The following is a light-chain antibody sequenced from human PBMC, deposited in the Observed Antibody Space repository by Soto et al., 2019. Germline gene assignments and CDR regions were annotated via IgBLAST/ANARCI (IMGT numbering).Light chain of an antibody. V-gene: IGKV2-30*02. CDR2: KVS. CDR1: QSLVHSDGNTY. Sequence: DFVMTQSPLSLPVTLGQPSSISCGSSQSLVHSDGNTYLNWLQQRPGQSPRRLFYKVSNRDSGVPDRFSGSGSGTDFTLEISRVEAEDVGVYFCMQSTHWPLTFGGGTKVDIK. CDR3: MQSTHWPLT. J-gene: IGKJ4*01.